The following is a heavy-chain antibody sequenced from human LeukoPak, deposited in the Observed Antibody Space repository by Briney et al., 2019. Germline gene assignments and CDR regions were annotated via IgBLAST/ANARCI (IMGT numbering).Heavy chain of an antibody. D-gene: IGHD2-15*01. V-gene: IGHV3-23*01. CDR3: AKDTTAWWYHRAYMNV. J-gene: IGHJ6*03. CDR2: IGGSGDKT. CDR1: GFTFSDYY. Sequence: GGPLRLSCAASGFTFSDYYMSWVRQAPGGGLEWVSAIGGSGDKTYHADSVKGRFTISRDNSDNRVSLQMDSLRAEDTAVYFCAKDTTAWWYHRAYMNVWGKGTTVTVSS.